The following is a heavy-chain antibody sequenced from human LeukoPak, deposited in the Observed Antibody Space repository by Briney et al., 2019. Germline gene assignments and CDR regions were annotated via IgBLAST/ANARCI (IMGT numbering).Heavy chain of an antibody. D-gene: IGHD3-10*01. CDR2: ISSSGSTI. Sequence: PGGSLRLSCAASGFTFSDYYMSWIRQAPGKGLEWVSYISSSGSTIYYADSVKGRFTISRDNAKNSLYLQMNSLRAEDTAVYYCALCYYGSGSCPFDIWGQGTMVTVSS. CDR3: ALCYYGSGSCPFDI. J-gene: IGHJ3*02. CDR1: GFTFSDYY. V-gene: IGHV3-11*01.